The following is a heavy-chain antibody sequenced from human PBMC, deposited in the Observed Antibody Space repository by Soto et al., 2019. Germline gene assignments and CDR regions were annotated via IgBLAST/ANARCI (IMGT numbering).Heavy chain of an antibody. J-gene: IGHJ6*02. CDR3: TTVKLELTLSYGMDV. V-gene: IGHV3-15*07. Sequence: GESLKISCAASGFTFSNAWMNWVRQAPGKGLEWVGRIKSKTDGGTTDYAAPVKGRFTISRDDSKNTLYLQMNSLKTEDTAVYYCTTVKLELTLSYGMDVWGQGTTVTVSS. D-gene: IGHD1-7*01. CDR1: GFTFSNAW. CDR2: IKSKTDGGTT.